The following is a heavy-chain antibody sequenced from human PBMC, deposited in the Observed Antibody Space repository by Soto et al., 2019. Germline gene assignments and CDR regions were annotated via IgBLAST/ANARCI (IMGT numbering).Heavy chain of an antibody. CDR3: ARSLRGRKVGPTLFDF. V-gene: IGHV4-59*01. CDR1: GGSIYSYY. D-gene: IGHD1-26*01. Sequence: QVQLQESGPGLVKPSETLSLTCTVSGGSIYSYYWSWIRQPPGKGLEYIGYVYHSGSSNYNPSLGSRVTISLDTSKNQLSLKLTSLTAADTAVYYCARSLRGRKVGPTLFDFWGQGTRVIVSS. CDR2: VYHSGSS. J-gene: IGHJ4*02.